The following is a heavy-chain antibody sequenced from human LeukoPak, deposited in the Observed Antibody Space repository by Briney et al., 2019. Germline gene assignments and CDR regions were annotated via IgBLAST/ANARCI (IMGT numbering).Heavy chain of an antibody. J-gene: IGHJ4*02. D-gene: IGHD2-2*01. CDR1: GFTFSSYA. CDR2: ISGSGGST. V-gene: IGHV3-23*01. CDR3: ARAIVVIPAAIRY. Sequence: SGGSLRLSCAPSGFTFSSYAMSWVRQAPGKGLEWVSSISGSGGSTYYADSVKGRFTISRDNSKNTLYLQMNSLRAEDTAVYYCARAIVVIPAAIRYWGQGTLVTVSS.